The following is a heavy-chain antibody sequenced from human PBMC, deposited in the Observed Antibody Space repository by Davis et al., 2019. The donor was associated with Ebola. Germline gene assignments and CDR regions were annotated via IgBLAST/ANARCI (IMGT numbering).Heavy chain of an antibody. V-gene: IGHV4-30-4*08. Sequence: SETLSLTCNVSGVSLSSGDYYWNWIRQPPGKGLEWIGYIYYNGNTYYDPSLKSRFTISLDRPKNQFSLKVSPVTAADTAVYYCARGGDTRRGYFDYWGQGTLVPVTS. CDR2: IYYNGNT. CDR1: GVSLSSGDYY. J-gene: IGHJ4*02. CDR3: ARGGDTRRGYFDY. D-gene: IGHD5-12*01.